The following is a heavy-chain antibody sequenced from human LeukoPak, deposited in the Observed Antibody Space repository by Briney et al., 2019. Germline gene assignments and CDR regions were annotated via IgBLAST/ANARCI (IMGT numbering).Heavy chain of an antibody. CDR1: DDSFSSGVYS. D-gene: IGHD1-1*01. V-gene: IGHV4-30-2*01. Sequence: SQTLSLTCAVSDDSFSSGVYSWSWIRQPPGKGLEWIGYIYHSGSTYYNPSLKSRVTISVDRSKNQFSLKLTSVTAADTAVYYCARGTERASWFDPWGQGTLVTVSS. J-gene: IGHJ5*02. CDR2: IYHSGST. CDR3: ARGTERASWFDP.